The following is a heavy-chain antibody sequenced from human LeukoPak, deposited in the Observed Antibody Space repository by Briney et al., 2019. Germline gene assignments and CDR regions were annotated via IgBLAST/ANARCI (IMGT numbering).Heavy chain of an antibody. V-gene: IGHV3-11*04. CDR1: GFTFSDYY. Sequence: GGSLRLSCAASGFTFSDYYMSWIRQAPGKGLEWVSYIGSSGSPLHYADSVRGRFTISRDNAKTSLYLQMNSLRTEDTAVYYCARSARSEDNDFWSGYLGNWGQGTLVTVSS. D-gene: IGHD3-3*01. CDR2: IGSSGSPL. CDR3: ARSARSEDNDFWSGYLGN. J-gene: IGHJ4*02.